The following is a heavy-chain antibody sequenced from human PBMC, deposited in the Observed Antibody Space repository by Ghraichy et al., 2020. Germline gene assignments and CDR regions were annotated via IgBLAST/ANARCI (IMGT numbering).Heavy chain of an antibody. V-gene: IGHV3-72*01. D-gene: IGHD2-15*01. J-gene: IGHJ6*02. Sequence: GGVPRLSCAASGFTFSDHYMDWVRQAPGKGLEWVGRTRNKANSYTTEYAASVKGRFTISRDDSKNSLYLQMNSLKTEDTAVYYCARDPRYCSSGSCYPSGYGMDVWGQGTTVTVSS. CDR2: TRNKANSYTT. CDR3: ARDPRYCSSGSCYPSGYGMDV. CDR1: GFTFSDHY.